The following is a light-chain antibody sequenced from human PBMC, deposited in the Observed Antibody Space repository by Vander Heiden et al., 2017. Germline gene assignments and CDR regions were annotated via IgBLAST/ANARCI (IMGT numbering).Light chain of an antibody. V-gene: IGLV1-44*01. Sequence: QSVLTQPPSASGTPGQRVTLSCSGSSSNIGSNTVNWYQQLPGTAPKLLIYSNNQRPSGVPDRFSGSKSGTSASLAIIGLQSEEEADYYCAAWDDSLNAVVFGGGTKLTVL. CDR3: AAWDDSLNAVV. CDR1: SSNIGSNT. J-gene: IGLJ2*01. CDR2: SNN.